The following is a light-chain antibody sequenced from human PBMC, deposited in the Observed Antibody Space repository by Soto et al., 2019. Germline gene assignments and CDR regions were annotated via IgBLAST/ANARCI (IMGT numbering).Light chain of an antibody. CDR2: DVD. J-gene: IGLJ2*01. CDR3: SSYTGSSTYVV. Sequence: QSALTQPASVSGSPGQSITISCTGTSSDVGGYNYVSWYQHHPGKAPKLMIYDVDIRPSGVSNRFSGSKSGNTASLTISGLQAEDEADYYCSSYTGSSTYVVFGGGPKLTVL. CDR1: SSDVGGYNY. V-gene: IGLV2-14*03.